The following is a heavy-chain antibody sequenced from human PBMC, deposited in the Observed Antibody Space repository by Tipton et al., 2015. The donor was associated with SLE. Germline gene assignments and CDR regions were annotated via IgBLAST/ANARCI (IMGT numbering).Heavy chain of an antibody. CDR2: IYYSGST. J-gene: IGHJ4*02. CDR3: ARISGSYGHEIDN. Sequence: TLSLTCTVSGGSISSYYWSWIRQPPGKGLEWIGYIYYSGSTNYNPSLKSRVTMSVDTSKNQFSLKVKSVTAADPAVYYCARISGSYGHEIDNWGQGTLVTVSS. V-gene: IGHV4-59*01. CDR1: GGSISSYY. D-gene: IGHD3-10*01.